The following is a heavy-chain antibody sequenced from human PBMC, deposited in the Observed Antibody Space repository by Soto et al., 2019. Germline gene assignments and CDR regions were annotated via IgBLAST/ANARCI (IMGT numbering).Heavy chain of an antibody. J-gene: IGHJ6*02. CDR2: ISSNGGST. Sequence: GGALRLSCSASGFTFSSYAMHWVRQAQGKGLEYVSAISSNGGSTYYADSVKGRFTISRDNSKNTLYLQMSSLRAEDTAVYYCVSGEYSYGLGYYYYYYGMDVWGQGTTVTVSS. CDR3: VSGEYSYGLGYYYYYYGMDV. CDR1: GFTFSSYA. D-gene: IGHD5-18*01. V-gene: IGHV3-64D*08.